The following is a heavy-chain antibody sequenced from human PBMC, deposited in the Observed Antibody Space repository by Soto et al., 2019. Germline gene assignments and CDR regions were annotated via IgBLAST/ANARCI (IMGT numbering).Heavy chain of an antibody. V-gene: IGHV4-30-4*02. D-gene: IGHD5-12*01. Sequence: SSETLSLTCTVSGGSISSGDYYWSWIRQSPGKGLESIGYIFYSGTTYYNPSLRSRLSMSVDTSKNQFSLNLSSVTAADTAVYYCARGGYPSIAYWGQGTLVTVYS. CDR2: IFYSGTT. CDR1: GGSISSGDYY. J-gene: IGHJ4*02. CDR3: ARGGYPSIAY.